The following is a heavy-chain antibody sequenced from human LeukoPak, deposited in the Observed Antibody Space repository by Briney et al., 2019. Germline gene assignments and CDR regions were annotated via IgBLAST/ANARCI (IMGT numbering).Heavy chain of an antibody. CDR2: ISYDGSNK. J-gene: IGHJ4*02. CDR3: ARDSVVGYCSGGSCYGELDY. Sequence: GGSLRLSCAASGFTFSSYRRHSVPQAPGKGLEWVAVISYDGSNKYYADSVKGRFTSPRDNAKNSLYLQMNSLRAEDTAVYYCARDSVVGYCSGGSCYGELDYWGQGTLVTVSS. CDR1: GFTFSSYR. D-gene: IGHD2-15*01. V-gene: IGHV3-30*03.